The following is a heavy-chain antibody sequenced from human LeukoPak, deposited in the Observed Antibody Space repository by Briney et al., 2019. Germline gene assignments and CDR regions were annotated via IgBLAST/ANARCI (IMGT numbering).Heavy chain of an antibody. CDR3: ATYTQFFGAPGTYY. V-gene: IGHV3-7*01. Sequence: GGSLRLSCAVSGFTFSKYWMRWVRQAPGKGLEWVASIDKDGSKKRYVDSVKGRFTISRDNAKSSVYLQMTSLGAEDTAVYYCATYTQFFGAPGTYYWGQGTLVTVSS. D-gene: IGHD3-10*01. J-gene: IGHJ4*02. CDR2: IDKDGSKK. CDR1: GFTFSKYW.